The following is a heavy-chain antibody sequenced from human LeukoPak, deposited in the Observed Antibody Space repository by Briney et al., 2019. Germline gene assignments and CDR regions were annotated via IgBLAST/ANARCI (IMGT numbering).Heavy chain of an antibody. CDR3: ARVRGSSGSYEYYHYMDV. CDR1: GDSISSGSFY. Sequence: SETLSLTCSVSGDSISSGSFYWSWIRQPAGRGLEWIGRIYPSGSTNYNPSLKSRVTMSVDTSKKQFSLKLSSVTAADTAVYYCARVRGSSGSYEYYHYMDVWGKGTTVTISS. D-gene: IGHD1-26*01. J-gene: IGHJ6*03. V-gene: IGHV4-61*02. CDR2: IYPSGST.